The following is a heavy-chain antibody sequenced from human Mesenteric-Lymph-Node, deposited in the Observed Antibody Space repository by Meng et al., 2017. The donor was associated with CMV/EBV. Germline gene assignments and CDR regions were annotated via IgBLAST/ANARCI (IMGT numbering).Heavy chain of an antibody. CDR1: GFTFSDYY. J-gene: IGHJ6*02. Sequence: GGSLRLSCAASGFTFSDYYMSWIRQAPGKGLEWVSYISSSGSTIYYADSVKGRFTISRDNAKNSLYLQMNSLRAEDTAVYYCARVKDFWSGYYVADYYYYGMDVWGQGTTVTVSS. CDR2: ISSSGSTI. D-gene: IGHD3-3*01. V-gene: IGHV3-11*04. CDR3: ARVKDFWSGYYVADYYYYGMDV.